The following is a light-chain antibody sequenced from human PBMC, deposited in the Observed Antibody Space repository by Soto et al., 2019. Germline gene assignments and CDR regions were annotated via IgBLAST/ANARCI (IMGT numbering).Light chain of an antibody. J-gene: IGKJ5*01. CDR1: QTISRN. CDR3: QQSDSIPIT. Sequence: GARVTIPCRASQTISRNLNWYQQKPGKAPKLLIYAASSLQSGVPSRFSGSGSGTDFTLAISSLQPEDFATYYCQQSDSIPITFGQGTRLEIK. CDR2: AAS. V-gene: IGKV1-39*01.